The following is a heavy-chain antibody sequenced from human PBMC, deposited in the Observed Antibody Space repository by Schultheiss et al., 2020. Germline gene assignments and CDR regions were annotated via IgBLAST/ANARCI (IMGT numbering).Heavy chain of an antibody. Sequence: ASVKVSCKASGYTFTGYYMHWVRQAPGQGLEWMGWINPNSGGTNYAQKFQGRVTMTRDTSISTAYMELSRLRSDDTAVYYCASSLGLTEASFDYWGQGTLVTVYS. CDR3: ASSLGLTEASFDY. J-gene: IGHJ4*02. CDR2: INPNSGGT. V-gene: IGHV1-2*02. D-gene: IGHD3-10*01. CDR1: GYTFTGYY.